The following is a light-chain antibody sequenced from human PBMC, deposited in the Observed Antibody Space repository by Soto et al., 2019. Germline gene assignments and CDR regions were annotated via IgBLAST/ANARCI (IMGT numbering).Light chain of an antibody. CDR1: SSDVGGYKL. J-gene: IGLJ3*02. CDR2: QDT. CDR3: RSYGGSTPLV. V-gene: IGLV2-23*01. Sequence: QSALTQPASVSGSPGQSITISCTGTSSDVGGYKLVSWYQQHPGKAPKLLIYQDTKRPSGVSSRFSGSKSGNMASLTISGLQADDGAGYHCRSYGGSTPLVFGGGTKLTVL.